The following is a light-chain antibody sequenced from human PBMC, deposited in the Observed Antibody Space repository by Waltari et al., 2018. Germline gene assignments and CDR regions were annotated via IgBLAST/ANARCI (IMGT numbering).Light chain of an antibody. Sequence: EIIMTQYPATLSLSPEERATLSSRASQSVTNNLACYQQKPGQSPRLLIHGASTRTTSIPARISGSGSGTEFTLTISSLQSEDFAFYYCQQYNNWPLTFGGGTKVEIK. J-gene: IGKJ4*01. CDR3: QQYNNWPLT. V-gene: IGKV3-15*01. CDR2: GAS. CDR1: QSVTNN.